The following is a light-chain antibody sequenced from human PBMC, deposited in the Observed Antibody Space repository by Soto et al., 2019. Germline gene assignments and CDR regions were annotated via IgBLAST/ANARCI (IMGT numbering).Light chain of an antibody. V-gene: IGKV3-15*01. CDR1: LSITSN. CDR2: GAS. J-gene: IGKJ4*01. CDR3: QQYNKSPLT. Sequence: EIVMTQSPATLSVSPGERATLSCCADLSITSNLAWYQQKPGQAPRLLIYGASTSATGTPASFSGSGSGTHFTLTISRLQSEDVAVYCCQQYNKSPLTFGGGTKVEIK.